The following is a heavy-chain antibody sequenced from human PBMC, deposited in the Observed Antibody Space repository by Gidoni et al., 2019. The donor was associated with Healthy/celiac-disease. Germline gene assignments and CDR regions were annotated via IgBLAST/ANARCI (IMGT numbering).Heavy chain of an antibody. J-gene: IGHJ3*02. CDR3: AREPFVITFGGVIVPVAFDI. V-gene: IGHV4-34*01. CDR1: GGSFSGYY. Sequence: QVQLQQWGAGLLKPSETLSLTCAVYGGSFSGYYWSWIRQPPGKGLEWIGEINHSGSTNYNPSLKSRVTISVDTSKNQFSLKLSSVTAADTAVYYCAREPFVITFGGVIVPVAFDIWGQGTMVTVSS. CDR2: INHSGST. D-gene: IGHD3-16*02.